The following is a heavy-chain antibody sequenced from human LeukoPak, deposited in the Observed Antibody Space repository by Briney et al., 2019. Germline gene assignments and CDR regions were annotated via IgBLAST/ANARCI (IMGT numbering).Heavy chain of an antibody. D-gene: IGHD6-13*01. V-gene: IGHV1-2*02. CDR3: ARGIEGYAAAGHGWFDP. J-gene: IGHJ5*02. CDR2: INPNSGGT. CDR1: GYTFTGYY. Sequence: ASVKVSCKASGYTFTGYYMHWVRQAPGQGLEWMGWINPNSGGTNYAQKFQGRVTMTRDTSTSTVYMELSSLRSEDTAVYYCARGIEGYAAAGHGWFDPWGQGTLVTVSS.